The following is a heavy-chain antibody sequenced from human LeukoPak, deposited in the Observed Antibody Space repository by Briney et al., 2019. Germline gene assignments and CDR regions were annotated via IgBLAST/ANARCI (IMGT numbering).Heavy chain of an antibody. V-gene: IGHV3-21*01. CDR2: ISVGSNYI. D-gene: IGHD3-10*01. CDR1: GYTFSSYS. J-gene: IGHJ3*01. CDR3: ARYYSDAFDV. Sequence: GGSLRLSCAASGYTFSSYSINWVRQAPGKGLEWVSSISVGSNYIYYADSVRGRFSISRDDARNSLYLQMDSLRGDDTAVYYCARYYSDAFDVWGQGTVVTVSS.